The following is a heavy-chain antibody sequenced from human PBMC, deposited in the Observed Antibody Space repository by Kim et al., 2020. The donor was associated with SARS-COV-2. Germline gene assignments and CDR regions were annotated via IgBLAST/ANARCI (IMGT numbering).Heavy chain of an antibody. D-gene: IGHD6-13*01. CDR3: AMTYLASESSSWYWGYFDY. J-gene: IGHJ4*02. V-gene: IGHV1-69*13. CDR1: GGTFSSYA. Sequence: SVKVSCKASGGTFSSYAISWVRQAPGQGLEWMGGIIPIFGTANYAQKFQGRVTITADESTSTAYMELSSLRSEDTAVYYCAMTYLASESSSWYWGYFDYWGQGTLVTVSS. CDR2: IIPIFGTA.